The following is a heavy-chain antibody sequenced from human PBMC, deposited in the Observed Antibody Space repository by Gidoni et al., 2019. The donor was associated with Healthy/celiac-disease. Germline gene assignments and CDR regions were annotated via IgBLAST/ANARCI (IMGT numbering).Heavy chain of an antibody. CDR1: GGSFSGYY. D-gene: IGHD6-13*01. CDR2: INHSGST. J-gene: IGHJ4*02. CDR3: ARGGRSSWLHGSFDY. V-gene: IGHV4-34*01. Sequence: QVQLQQWGAGLLKPSETLSLTCAVYGGSFSGYYWSWIRPPPGKGLEWIGEINHSGSTNYNPSLKSRVTISVDTSKNQFSLKLSSVTAADTAVYYCARGGRSSWLHGSFDYWGQGTLVTVSS.